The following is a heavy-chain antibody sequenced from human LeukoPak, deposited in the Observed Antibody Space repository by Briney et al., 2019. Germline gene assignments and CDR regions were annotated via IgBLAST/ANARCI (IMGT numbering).Heavy chain of an antibody. D-gene: IGHD2-15*01. Sequence: PGGSLRLSCEASGFTFNTYSMNWARQAPGKGLEWVAVISYDGSNKYYADSVKGRFTISRDNSKNTLYLQMNSLRVEDTAVYYCAKDSAYCTGGSCYYNYYYMDVWGKGTTVTVSS. CDR2: ISYDGSNK. J-gene: IGHJ6*03. CDR1: GFTFNTYS. CDR3: AKDSAYCTGGSCYYNYYYMDV. V-gene: IGHV3-30*18.